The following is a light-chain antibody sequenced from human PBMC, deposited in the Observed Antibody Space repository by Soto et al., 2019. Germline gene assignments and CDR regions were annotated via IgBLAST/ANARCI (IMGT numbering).Light chain of an antibody. J-gene: IGKJ5*01. CDR3: QQFGTSPPAIT. V-gene: IGKV3-20*01. CDR1: QSVSRSY. CDR2: SAS. Sequence: PGERATLSCRASQSVSRSYLVWYQQKTGQAPRLLIYSASTRATGIPDRFSGSVSGTDFTLTISRLEPDDFAVYYCQQFGTSPPAITFGQGTRRELK.